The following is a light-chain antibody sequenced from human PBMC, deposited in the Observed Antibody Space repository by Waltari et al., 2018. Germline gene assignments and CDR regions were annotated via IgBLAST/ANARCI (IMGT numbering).Light chain of an antibody. J-gene: IGLJ2*01. Sequence: QSALTQPPSASGSPGQSVTISCTGTPSDIGGSTFVSWFQQHPGKAPKLVIYDVSERPSGVPDRFSGSKSGSTATLTVSGLQAEDEADYYCSSYGGKNNLIFGGGTTLTVL. CDR3: SSYGGKNNLI. CDR1: PSDIGGSTF. V-gene: IGLV2-8*01. CDR2: DVS.